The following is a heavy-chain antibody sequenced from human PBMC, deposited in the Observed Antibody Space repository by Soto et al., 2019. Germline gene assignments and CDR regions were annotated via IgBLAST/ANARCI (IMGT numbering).Heavy chain of an antibody. CDR1: GCTFSSYA. D-gene: IGHD6-19*01. J-gene: IGHJ4*02. V-gene: IGHV3-23*01. CDR3: AKDLGPLIAVAGFGSDY. CDR2: ISGSGGST. Sequence: GGSLRLSCAASGCTFSSYAMSWVRQAPGKGLEWVSAISGSGGSTYYADSVKGRFTISRDNSKNTLYLQMNSLRAEDTAVYYCAKDLGPLIAVAGFGSDYWGQGTLVTVSS.